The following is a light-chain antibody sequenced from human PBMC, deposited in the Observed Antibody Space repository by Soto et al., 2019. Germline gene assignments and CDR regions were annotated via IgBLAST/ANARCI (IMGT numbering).Light chain of an antibody. CDR1: QDSSNF. CDR2: DAS. CDR3: QQYANLPLT. J-gene: IGKJ4*01. V-gene: IGKV1-33*01. Sequence: QSPPPLSAGVGDIVTITCRASQDSSNFLHWYQQKPGKAPKLLIYDASNLETGVPSRFSGGGSGAYFTFTINSLQPEDVATYYCQQYANLPLTFGGGTKVDIK.